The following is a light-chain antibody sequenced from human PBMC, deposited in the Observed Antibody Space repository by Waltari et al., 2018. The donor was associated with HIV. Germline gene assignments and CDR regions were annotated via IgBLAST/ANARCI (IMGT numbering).Light chain of an antibody. V-gene: IGLV1-40*01. CDR2: ANG. J-gene: IGLJ3*02. CDR1: SSNIGSGYD. CDR3: QSYDSSLSGWV. Sequence: QSVLTQPPSVSGAPGQRVTISCSGSSSNIGSGYDVHWYQQLPGTAPKLLIYANGNRPAGVPDRFSGSKSGTSASLAITGLQAEDEAEYYCQSYDSSLSGWVFGGGTKLTVL.